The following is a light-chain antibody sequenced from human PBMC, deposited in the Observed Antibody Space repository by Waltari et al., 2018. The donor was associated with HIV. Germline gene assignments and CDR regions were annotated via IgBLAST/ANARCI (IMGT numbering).Light chain of an antibody. CDR3: SSYTSSRNVV. V-gene: IGLV2-14*01. Sequence: QSALTQPASVSGSPGQSITISCTGTSSDVGGYNYVSWYQQHPGKAPKLLIYTVMNRPSGVSNRFPGSKSGNTASLTISGLQAEDEADYYCSSYTSSRNVVFGGGTKLTVL. CDR2: TVM. J-gene: IGLJ2*01. CDR1: SSDVGGYNY.